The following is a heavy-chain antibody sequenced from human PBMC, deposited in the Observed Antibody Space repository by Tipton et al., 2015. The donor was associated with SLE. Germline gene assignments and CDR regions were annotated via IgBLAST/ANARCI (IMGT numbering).Heavy chain of an antibody. V-gene: IGHV4-38-2*02. Sequence: TLSLTCTVSGYSISSSNYWGWIRQPPGKGLEWIANVYLSGSTHYNPSLKSRVTISLDTSKNQFSLRLNSVTAADTAVYYCARGAARWFDPWGQGTLVTVSS. CDR3: ARGAARWFDP. CDR2: VYLSGST. D-gene: IGHD6-13*01. J-gene: IGHJ5*02. CDR1: GYSISSSNY.